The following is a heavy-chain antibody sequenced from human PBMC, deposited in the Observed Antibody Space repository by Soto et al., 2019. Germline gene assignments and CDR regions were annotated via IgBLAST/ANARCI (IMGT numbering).Heavy chain of an antibody. V-gene: IGHV3-30-3*01. D-gene: IGHD2-2*01. CDR1: GFAFSNYA. CDR3: ARVMPATITQYIHYYYYYGLDV. Sequence: QVHLVESGGGVVQPGRSLRLSCAASGFAFSNYAMHWVRQAPGKGLEWVSVISYDGGSKYYADSVKGRFTISRDNSKSTLYLQMNSLRPEDTALYYCARVMPATITQYIHYYYYYGLDVWGQGTTVTVSS. J-gene: IGHJ6*02. CDR2: ISYDGGSK.